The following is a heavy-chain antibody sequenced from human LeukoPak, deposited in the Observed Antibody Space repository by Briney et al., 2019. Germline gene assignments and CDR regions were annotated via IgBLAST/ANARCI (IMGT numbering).Heavy chain of an antibody. V-gene: IGHV3-23*01. CDR1: GFTFSSYA. CDR3: AKYYYDSSGYYKGGDY. J-gene: IGHJ4*02. D-gene: IGHD3-22*01. Sequence: GGSLRLSCAASGFTFSSYAMSWVRQAPGKGLEWVSAISGSGGSTYYANSVKGRFTISRDNSKNTLYLQMNSLRAEDTAVYYCAKYYYDSSGYYKGGDYWGQGTLVTVSS. CDR2: ISGSGGST.